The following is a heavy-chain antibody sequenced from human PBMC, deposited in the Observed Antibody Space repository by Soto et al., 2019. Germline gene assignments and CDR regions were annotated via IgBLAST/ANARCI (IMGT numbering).Heavy chain of an antibody. CDR3: AREGSAPYYYYGMDV. V-gene: IGHV1-18*01. J-gene: IGHJ6*02. CDR1: GYTFTSYG. D-gene: IGHD6-19*01. CDR2: INGYNGNT. Sequence: QVQLEQSGAEVKKPGDSMKVSCKAYGYTFTSYGISWVRQAPGQGLEWMGWINGYNGNTDYPQKVQGRVTMTTDTSTSTSYMELRSLRSDDTAVYYSAREGSAPYYYYGMDVGGQGTTVPVSS.